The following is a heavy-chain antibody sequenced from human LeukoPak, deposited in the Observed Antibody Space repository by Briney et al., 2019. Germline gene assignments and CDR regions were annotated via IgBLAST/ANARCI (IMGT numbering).Heavy chain of an antibody. Sequence: ASVKVSCKASGYSFITSGISWVRQAPGQGLEWMGWISVHNGDTNSAQKFQGRVTMTTDTSTNTAYMELRSLRSDDTAVYYCARDLIGFSYGLMSDYWGQGTLVTVSS. V-gene: IGHV1-18*01. D-gene: IGHD5-18*01. CDR2: ISVHNGDT. J-gene: IGHJ4*02. CDR3: ARDLIGFSYGLMSDY. CDR1: GYSFITSG.